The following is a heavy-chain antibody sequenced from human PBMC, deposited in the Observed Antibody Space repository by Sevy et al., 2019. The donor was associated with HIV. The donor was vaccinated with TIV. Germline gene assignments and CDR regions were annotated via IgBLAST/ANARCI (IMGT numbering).Heavy chain of an antibody. V-gene: IGHV1-69*13. J-gene: IGHJ6*02. D-gene: IGHD2-15*01. Sequence: ASVKVSCKASGGTFSSYAISWVRQAPGQGLEWMGGIIPIFGTANYAQKFQGRVTITADESTSTAYMELSSLRSEDTAVYYCARSNCSGGSCYVGYYYYGMDVWGQGTTVTVSS. CDR1: GGTFSSYA. CDR2: IIPIFGTA. CDR3: ARSNCSGGSCYVGYYYYGMDV.